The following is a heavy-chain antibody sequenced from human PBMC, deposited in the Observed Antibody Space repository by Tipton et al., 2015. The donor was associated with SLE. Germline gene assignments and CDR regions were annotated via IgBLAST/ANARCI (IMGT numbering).Heavy chain of an antibody. V-gene: IGHV1-18*01. Sequence: QLVQSGAEVKKPGASVKVSCTASGYTFSTYGISWVRQAPGQGVEWMGWISAYNGNTNYAQRLQGRLTMTTDTSTSTAYMELRSLRSDDTAVYYCTRDEDDILTGYLYWGQGTLVTVSS. D-gene: IGHD3-9*01. J-gene: IGHJ4*02. CDR2: ISAYNGNT. CDR3: TRDEDDILTGYLY. CDR1: GYTFSTYG.